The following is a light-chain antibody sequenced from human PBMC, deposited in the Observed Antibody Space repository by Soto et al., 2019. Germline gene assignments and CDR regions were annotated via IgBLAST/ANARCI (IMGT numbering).Light chain of an antibody. CDR1: QDISKY. CDR2: EAS. Sequence: DIQMTQSPSSLSASVGDRITITCQASQDISKYLIWYQQTPGKAPKFLIYEASNLERGVPSRFIGSGSGTDFTFTINSLQPEDIATYYCQQYHSLPFTFGPGTKLDIK. V-gene: IGKV1-33*01. CDR3: QQYHSLPFT. J-gene: IGKJ3*01.